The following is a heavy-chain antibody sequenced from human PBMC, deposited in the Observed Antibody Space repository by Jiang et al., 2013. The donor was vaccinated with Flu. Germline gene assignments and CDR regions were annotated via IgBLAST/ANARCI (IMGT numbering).Heavy chain of an antibody. CDR1: GYTFTSYG. CDR3: ARAILNYYDSSGYYYYYGMDV. J-gene: IGHJ6*02. D-gene: IGHD3-22*01. CDR2: ISAYNGNT. V-gene: IGHV1-18*04. Sequence: GAEVKKPGASVKVSCKASGYTFTSYGISWVRQAPGQGLEWMGWISAYNGNTNYAQKLQGRVTMTTDTSTSTAYMELRSLRSDDTAVYYCARAILNYYDSSGYYYYYGMDVWGQGTTVTVSS.